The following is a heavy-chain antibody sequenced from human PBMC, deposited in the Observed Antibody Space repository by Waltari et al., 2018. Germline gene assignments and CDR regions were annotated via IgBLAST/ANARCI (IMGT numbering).Heavy chain of an antibody. Sequence: AASGFTFSSYGMHWVRQAPGKGLEWVAFIRYDGSNKYYADSVKGRFTISSDNSKNTLYLQMNSLRAEDTAVYYCAKDFHDILTGLAPYFDYWGQGTLVTISS. CDR2: IRYDGSNK. CDR1: GFTFSSYG. CDR3: AKDFHDILTGLAPYFDY. V-gene: IGHV3-30*02. J-gene: IGHJ4*02. D-gene: IGHD3-9*01.